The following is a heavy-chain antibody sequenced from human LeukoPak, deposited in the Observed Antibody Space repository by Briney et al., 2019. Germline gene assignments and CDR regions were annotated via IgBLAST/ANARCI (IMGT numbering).Heavy chain of an antibody. CDR2: INPNSGGT. D-gene: IGHD6-13*01. Sequence: ASVKVSCKASGYTFTGYYMHWVRQAPGQGLEWMGWINPNSGGTVYAQKFQGRVTMTGDTSISTAYMELSRLRSDDTAVYYCARGGQQQLVRFLDYWGQGTLVTVSS. CDR1: GYTFTGYY. CDR3: ARGGQQQLVRFLDY. J-gene: IGHJ4*02. V-gene: IGHV1-2*02.